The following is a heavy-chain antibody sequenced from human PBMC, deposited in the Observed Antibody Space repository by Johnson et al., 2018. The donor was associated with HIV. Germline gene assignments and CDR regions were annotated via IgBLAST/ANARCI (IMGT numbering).Heavy chain of an antibody. Sequence: VQLVESGGGVVQPGRSLRLSCAASGFTFSSYWMSWVRQAPGKGLEWVANIKQDGSEKYYVDSGNGRFTISRDTAKNSLYLQMNSLRAEDTAVYYCARDEGGSYEADAFDIWGQGTMVTVSS. V-gene: IGHV3-7*05. CDR3: ARDEGGSYEADAFDI. CDR2: IKQDGSEK. CDR1: GFTFSSYW. D-gene: IGHD1-26*01. J-gene: IGHJ3*02.